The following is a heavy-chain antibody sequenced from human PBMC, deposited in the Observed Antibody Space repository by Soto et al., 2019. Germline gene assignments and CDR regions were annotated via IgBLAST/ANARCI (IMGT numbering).Heavy chain of an antibody. Sequence: SETLSLTCGVSGGTIRSPDWWTWVRQPPGKGLEWIGEIFQSGSTNYTPSLESRVTISVDKSKNQFSLTLTSVTAADTAVYFCARGRGRYSSGWSWFDPWGQGILVTVS. V-gene: IGHV4-4*02. D-gene: IGHD6-19*01. CDR1: GGTIRSPDW. CDR3: ARGRGRYSSGWSWFDP. J-gene: IGHJ5*02. CDR2: IFQSGST.